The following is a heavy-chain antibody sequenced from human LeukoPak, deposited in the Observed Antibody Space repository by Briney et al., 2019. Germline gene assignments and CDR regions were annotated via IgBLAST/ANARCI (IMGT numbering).Heavy chain of an antibody. D-gene: IGHD6-6*01. Sequence: SETLSLTCAVYGGSFSGYYWSWIRQPPGKGLEWIGEINHSGSTNYNPSLKSRVTISVDTSKNQFSLKLSSVTAADTAAYYCARVTVLYSSSCWFDPWGQGTLVTVSS. CDR2: INHSGST. V-gene: IGHV4-34*01. J-gene: IGHJ5*02. CDR3: ARVTVLYSSSCWFDP. CDR1: GGSFSGYY.